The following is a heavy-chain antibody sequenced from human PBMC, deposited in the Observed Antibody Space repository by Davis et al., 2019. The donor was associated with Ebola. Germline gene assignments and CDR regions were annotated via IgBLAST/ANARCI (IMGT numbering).Heavy chain of an antibody. CDR3: AGQTLVPTEQGPELGWFDP. Sequence: PSETLSLTCTVSGGSISSSSYYWGWIRQPPGKGLGWIGSIYYSGSTYHNPSLKSRVTISVDTSKNQFPLKLSSVTAADTAVYYCAGQTLVPTEQGPELGWFDPWGQGTLVTVSS. CDR1: GGSISSSSYY. D-gene: IGHD6-13*01. CDR2: IYYSGST. J-gene: IGHJ5*02. V-gene: IGHV4-39*01.